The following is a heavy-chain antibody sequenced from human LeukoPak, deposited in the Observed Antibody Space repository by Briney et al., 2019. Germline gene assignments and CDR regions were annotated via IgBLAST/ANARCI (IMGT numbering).Heavy chain of an antibody. CDR2: INPHSGNT. Sequence: VSDNVSRMHSVYTLPRYYMQGLQQAPRQGREWLGWINPHSGNTGVAQKFQGRVTMTRNTSISTAYMELSSLRSEDTAVYYCARGGGALRDFDWLSPYTYYFDYWGQGTLVTVSS. J-gene: IGHJ4*02. D-gene: IGHD3-9*01. CDR1: VYTLPRYY. CDR3: ARGGGALRDFDWLSPYTYYFDY. V-gene: IGHV1-8*02.